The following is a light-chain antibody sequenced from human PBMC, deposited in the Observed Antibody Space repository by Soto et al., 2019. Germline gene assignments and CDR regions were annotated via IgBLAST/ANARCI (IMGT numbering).Light chain of an antibody. V-gene: IGKV3-20*01. CDR2: GAS. CDR3: QQFCSSPLYT. J-gene: IGKJ2*01. CDR1: QSVSSTY. Sequence: EIVLTQSPGTLSLSPGERVTLSCRASQSVSSTYLAWYQQKPGQAPRLLIYGASSMATGIPDRFSGSGSGTDFTLTISSLEPEDFAVYYGQQFCSSPLYTFGQGTKLEIK.